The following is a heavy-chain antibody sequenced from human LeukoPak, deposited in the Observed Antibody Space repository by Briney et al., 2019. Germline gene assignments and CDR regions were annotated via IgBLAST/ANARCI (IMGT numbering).Heavy chain of an antibody. CDR2: ISSSGGST. D-gene: IGHD6-13*01. CDR1: GFTFSTYA. V-gene: IGHV3-23*01. J-gene: IGHJ4*02. Sequence: GGSLRLSCAASGFTFSTYAMSWVRQAPGKGLEWVSAISSSGGSTYYADSVKGRFTISRDNSKNTLYLQMNSLRAEDTAVYYCAKSPLRRSSSWYYFDYGGQGTLVTVPS. CDR3: AKSPLRRSSSWYYFDY.